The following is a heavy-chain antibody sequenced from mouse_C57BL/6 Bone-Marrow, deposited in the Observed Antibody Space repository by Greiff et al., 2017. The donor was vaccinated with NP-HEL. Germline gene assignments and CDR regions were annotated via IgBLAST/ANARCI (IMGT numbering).Heavy chain of an antibody. V-gene: IGHV1-63*01. J-gene: IGHJ1*03. CDR1: GYTFTNYW. CDR3: ARALYWYFDV. Sequence: QVQLQQSGAELVRPGTSVKMSCKASGYTFTNYWIGWAKQRPGHGLEWIGDIYPGGGYTNYNEKFKGKATLTADKSSSTAYMQFSSLTSEYSAIYYCARALYWYFDVWGTGTTVTVSS. CDR2: IYPGGGYT.